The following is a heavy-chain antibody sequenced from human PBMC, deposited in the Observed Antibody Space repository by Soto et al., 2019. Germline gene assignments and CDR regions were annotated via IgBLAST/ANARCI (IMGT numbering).Heavy chain of an antibody. Sequence: SETLSLTCTVSGGSISSYYWSWIRQPPGKGLEWIGYIYYSGSTNYNPSLKSRVTISVDTSKNQFSLKLSSVTAADTAVYYCARGVRCFDWLLDYFYYWGQGTLVIVSS. D-gene: IGHD3-9*01. V-gene: IGHV4-59*01. CDR3: ARGVRCFDWLLDYFYY. J-gene: IGHJ4*02. CDR1: GGSISSYY. CDR2: IYYSGST.